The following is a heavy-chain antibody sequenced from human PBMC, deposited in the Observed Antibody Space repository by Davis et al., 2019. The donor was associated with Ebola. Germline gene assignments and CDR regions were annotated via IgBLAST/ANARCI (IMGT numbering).Heavy chain of an antibody. V-gene: IGHV3-23*01. CDR3: AKDPHPRGIPYSGDTHY. D-gene: IGHD5-12*01. Sequence: GESLKISCAASGFTFSSYAMSWVRQAPGKGLEWVSAISGSGGSAYYADSVKGRFTISRDNSKNTLYLQMNSLRAEDTAVYYCAKDPHPRGIPYSGDTHYWGQGTLVTVSS. CDR1: GFTFSSYA. J-gene: IGHJ4*02. CDR2: ISGSGGSA.